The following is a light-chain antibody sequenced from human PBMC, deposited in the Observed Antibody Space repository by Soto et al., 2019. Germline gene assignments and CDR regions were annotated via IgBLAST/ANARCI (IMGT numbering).Light chain of an antibody. Sequence: DIQMTQAQSSLSASVGDRVTINCRASQSFSRYLNWYQLKPGKAPKLLIYAASILQSWVPSRFTGSGSGTDFTLTISSLQPEDIATYYCHQSYSSPGTFGRGTKVEIK. CDR1: QSFSRY. V-gene: IGKV1-39*01. CDR3: HQSYSSPGT. J-gene: IGKJ1*01. CDR2: AAS.